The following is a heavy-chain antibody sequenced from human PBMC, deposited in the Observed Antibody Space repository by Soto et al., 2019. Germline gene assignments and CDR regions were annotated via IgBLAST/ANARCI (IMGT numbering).Heavy chain of an antibody. CDR3: AREGDYSNYFDY. CDR1: HFSFSSSP. Sequence: QVQLVESGGDVVQPGRSLRLSCAASHFSFSSSPMNWVRQAPGKGLEWVATISYDGSSKYYAEAVEGRFTVYRDNSKKTLFLQVNSLRVEDTAVYYCAREGDYSNYFDYWGQGTLVTVSS. V-gene: IGHV3-30*04. D-gene: IGHD4-4*01. CDR2: ISYDGSSK. J-gene: IGHJ4*02.